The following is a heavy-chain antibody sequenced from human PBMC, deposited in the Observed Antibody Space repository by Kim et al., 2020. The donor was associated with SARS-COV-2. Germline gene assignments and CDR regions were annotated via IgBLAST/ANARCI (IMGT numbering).Heavy chain of an antibody. CDR3: AREADFDGDY. V-gene: IGHV1-18*01. D-gene: IGHD3-9*01. J-gene: IGHJ4*02. Sequence: NTNYAQNLQGRVTMTTDTSTSTAYMELRSLRSDDTAVYYCAREADFDGDYWGQGTLVTVSS. CDR2: NT.